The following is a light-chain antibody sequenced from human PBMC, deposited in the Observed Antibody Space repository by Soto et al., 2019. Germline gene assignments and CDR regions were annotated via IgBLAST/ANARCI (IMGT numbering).Light chain of an antibody. CDR3: QQYGSSGT. J-gene: IGKJ1*01. Sequence: EIVLTQSPGTLSLSPWERATLSCRASQSVSSSYLAWYQQKPGQAPRLLIYGASSRATGIPARFSGSGSGTEFTLTISRLEPEDFAVYYCQQYGSSGTFGQGTKVDIK. V-gene: IGKV3-20*01. CDR1: QSVSSSY. CDR2: GAS.